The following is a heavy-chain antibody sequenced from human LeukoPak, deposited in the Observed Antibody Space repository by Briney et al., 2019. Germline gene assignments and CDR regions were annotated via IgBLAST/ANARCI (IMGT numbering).Heavy chain of an antibody. CDR1: GGTFSSYA. J-gene: IGHJ6*02. Sequence: GASVKVSCKASGGTFSSYAISWVRQAPGQGLEWMGRIIPILGIANYAQKFQGRVTITADKSTSTAYMELSSLRSEDTAVYYCARDDASKTYYYCGMDVWGQGTTVTVSS. CDR2: IIPILGIA. V-gene: IGHV1-69*04. CDR3: ARDDASKTYYYCGMDV.